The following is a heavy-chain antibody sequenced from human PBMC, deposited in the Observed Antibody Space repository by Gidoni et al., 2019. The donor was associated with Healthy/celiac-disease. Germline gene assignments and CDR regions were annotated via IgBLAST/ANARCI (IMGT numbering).Heavy chain of an antibody. Sequence: VQSQVQLVQSGAEVKVSCKASGGTFSSYAISWVRQAPGQGLEWMGRIIPILGIANYAQKFQGRVTITADKSTSTAYMELSSLRSEDTAVYYCARESSSYYGSVWGQGTLVTVSS. V-gene: IGHV1-69*04. CDR2: IIPILGIA. CDR1: GGTFSSYA. CDR3: ARESSSYYGSV. J-gene: IGHJ4*02. D-gene: IGHD3-10*01.